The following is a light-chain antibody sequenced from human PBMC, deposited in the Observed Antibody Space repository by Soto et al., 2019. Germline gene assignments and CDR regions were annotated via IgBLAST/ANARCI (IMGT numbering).Light chain of an antibody. V-gene: IGKV3-20*01. CDR3: QQYGTSPVT. J-gene: IGKJ3*01. CDR2: GAS. CDR1: QSVSNSY. Sequence: EIVLTQSPGTLSLSPGERATLSCRASQSVSNSYLAWYQQKPGQAPRLLIYGASSRATSIPDRLSGSGSGTDFTLTISRLEPEDFAVYYCQQYGTSPVTFGPGTKVDIK.